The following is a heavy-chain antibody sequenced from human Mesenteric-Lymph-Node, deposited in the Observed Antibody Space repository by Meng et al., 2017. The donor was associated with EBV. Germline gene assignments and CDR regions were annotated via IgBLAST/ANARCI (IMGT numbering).Heavy chain of an antibody. V-gene: IGHV4-30-2*01. CDR2: IYHSGTT. CDR1: GGSIISGGYS. CDR3: ARSAGGDYFDY. J-gene: IGHJ4*02. Sequence: LELQGSGSGRVRPSQTLSLTCAVSGGSIISGGYSWSWIRQAPGKGLEWIGFIYHSGTTYLNPSLRSRVNLSVDTSKNQFSLNLRSVSAADTAIYYCARSAGGDYFDYWGQGTLVTVSS. D-gene: IGHD1-26*01.